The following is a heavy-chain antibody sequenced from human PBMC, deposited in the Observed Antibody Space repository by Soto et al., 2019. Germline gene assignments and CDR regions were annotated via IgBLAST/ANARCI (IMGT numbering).Heavy chain of an antibody. CDR3: ARLSRPNYYDTSGFFKDNWFDP. J-gene: IGHJ5*02. V-gene: IGHV1-69*01. CDR2: IIPIVETP. CDR1: GGTFNSYD. D-gene: IGHD3-22*01. Sequence: QVQLVQSGAEVQKPGSPMKVSCKASGGTFNSYDINWVRQAPGQGLEWMGGIIPIVETPKYAQKFQGRVTITADESTNTVYMELSSLRSEDTAMYYCARLSRPNYYDTSGFFKDNWFDPWGQGTLVTVSS.